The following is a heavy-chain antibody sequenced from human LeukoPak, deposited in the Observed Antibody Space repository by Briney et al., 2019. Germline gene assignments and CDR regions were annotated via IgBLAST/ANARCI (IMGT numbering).Heavy chain of an antibody. V-gene: IGHV4-59*12. CDR2: IYYSGST. CDR3: ARTTTVTTHDGIDY. J-gene: IGHJ4*02. CDR1: GGSISSYY. D-gene: IGHD4-17*01. Sequence: PSETLSLTCTVSGGSISSYYWSWIRQPPGKGLEWIGYIYYSGSTNYNPSLKSRVTISVDTSKNQFSLKLSSVTAADTAVYYCARTTTVTTHDGIDYWGQGTLVTVSS.